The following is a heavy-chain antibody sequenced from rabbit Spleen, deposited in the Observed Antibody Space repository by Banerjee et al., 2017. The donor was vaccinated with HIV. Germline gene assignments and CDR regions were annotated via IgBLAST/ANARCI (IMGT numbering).Heavy chain of an antibody. D-gene: IGHD8-1*01. V-gene: IGHV1S40*01. CDR2: IDPVFDST. CDR1: GFSFSSGYD. J-gene: IGHJ4*01. Sequence: QSLEESGGGLVKPGASLTLTCKASGFSFSSGYDMCWVRQAPGKGLEWIACIDPVFDSTYYASWAKGRFTISKTSSTTVTLQMTSLTGADTATYFCARDAGSGPYIDGYFNLWGPGTLVTVS. CDR3: ARDAGSGPYIDGYFNL.